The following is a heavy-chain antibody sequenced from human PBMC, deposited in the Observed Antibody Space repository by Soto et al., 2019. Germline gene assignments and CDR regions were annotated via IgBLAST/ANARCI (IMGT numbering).Heavy chain of an antibody. CDR3: ARDEDTADAFDI. V-gene: IGHV3-7*01. D-gene: IGHD5-18*01. Sequence: GGSLRLSCATSGFTFSNSAMSWVRQAPGKGLEWVANIKQDGSEKYYVDSVKGRFTISRDNAKNSLYLQMNSLRAEDTAVYYCARDEDTADAFDIWGQGTMVTVSS. J-gene: IGHJ3*02. CDR1: GFTFSNSA. CDR2: IKQDGSEK.